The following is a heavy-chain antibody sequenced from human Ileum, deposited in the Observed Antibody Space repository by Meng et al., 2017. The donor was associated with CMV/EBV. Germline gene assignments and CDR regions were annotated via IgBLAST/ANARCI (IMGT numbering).Heavy chain of an antibody. CDR1: GFTFSNYW. Sequence: GGSLRLSCAASGFTFSNYWMDWVRQAPGKGLEWVANIKPDGSENYYGDSVKGQFTISRDNAKTSMYLQMNSLKAEDTAVYYCARLGAPSGRYCFDPWGQGTLVTVSS. J-gene: IGHJ5*02. V-gene: IGHV3-7*01. CDR2: IKPDGSEN. CDR3: ARLGAPSGRYCFDP. D-gene: IGHD6-13*01.